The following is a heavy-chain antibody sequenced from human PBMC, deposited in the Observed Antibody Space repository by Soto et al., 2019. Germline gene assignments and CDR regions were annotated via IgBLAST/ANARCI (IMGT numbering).Heavy chain of an antibody. J-gene: IGHJ3*02. CDR1: GFTFDDYA. D-gene: IGHD6-13*01. Sequence: EVQLVESGGGLVQPGRSLRLSCAASGFTFDDYAMHWVRQAPGKGLEWVSGISWNSGSIGYADSVKGRFTISRDNAKNSLYLQMNSLSAEDTALYYCAKEGYSSSWYGDAFDIWGQGTMVTVSS. CDR2: ISWNSGSI. V-gene: IGHV3-9*01. CDR3: AKEGYSSSWYGDAFDI.